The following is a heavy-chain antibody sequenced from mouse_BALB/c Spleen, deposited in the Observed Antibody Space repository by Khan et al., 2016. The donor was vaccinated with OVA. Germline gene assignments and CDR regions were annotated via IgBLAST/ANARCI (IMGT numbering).Heavy chain of an antibody. CDR3: VRGYYGNPFDY. CDR1: GFTFSDYY. V-gene: IGHV5-4*02. D-gene: IGHD2-1*01. CDR2: ISDGGGYT. J-gene: IGHJ3*01. Sequence: EVELVESGGGLVKPGGSLKLSCAASGFTFSDYYMYWVRQTPEKRLEWVATISDGGGYTYYPDSVKGRFTISRDDAKNNLYLQMSSLKSEDTAMDYCVRGYYGNPFDYWGQGTLVTVSA.